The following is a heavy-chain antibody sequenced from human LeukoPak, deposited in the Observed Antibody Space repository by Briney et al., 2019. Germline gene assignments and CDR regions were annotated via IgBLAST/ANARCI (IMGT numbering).Heavy chain of an antibody. CDR1: GGSLTSAGYS. Sequence: PSETLCLTCTVSGGSLTSAGYSWGWIRQPAGKGLEWIGRIYSSGSTNSNPSLKSRATISVDTSKNQFSLKLRSVTAADTAVYFCARGYCTSTSCSENRYYFDSWGQGALVTVSS. J-gene: IGHJ4*02. V-gene: IGHV4-61*02. CDR2: IYSSGST. D-gene: IGHD2-2*01. CDR3: ARGYCTSTSCSENRYYFDS.